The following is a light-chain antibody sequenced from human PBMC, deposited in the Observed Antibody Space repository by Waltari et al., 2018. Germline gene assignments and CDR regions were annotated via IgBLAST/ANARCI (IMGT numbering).Light chain of an antibody. CDR3: GSYTSSITLV. Sequence: QSALTQPASVSGSPGQSITISCTGTSSDVGGYDYVSWYQQHPGKAPKLMIYDVSNRPSGVSNLFSGSKSGNTASLTISGLQADDEADYYCGSYTSSITLVFGGGTKLTVL. CDR2: DVS. V-gene: IGLV2-14*03. J-gene: IGLJ2*01. CDR1: SSDVGGYDY.